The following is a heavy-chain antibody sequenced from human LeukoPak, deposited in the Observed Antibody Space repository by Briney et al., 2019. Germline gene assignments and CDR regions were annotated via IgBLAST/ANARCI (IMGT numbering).Heavy chain of an antibody. CDR1: GFTVSSNY. CDR2: IYSGGST. CDR3: AGYCSSTSCYGVDY. J-gene: IGHJ4*02. V-gene: IGHV3-53*01. D-gene: IGHD2-2*01. Sequence: GGSLRLSCAASGFTVSSNYMSWVRQAPGKGLEWVSVIYSGGSTYYADSVKGRFTISRDNAKNSLYLQMNSLRAEDTAVYYCAGYCSSTSCYGVDYWGQGTLVTVSS.